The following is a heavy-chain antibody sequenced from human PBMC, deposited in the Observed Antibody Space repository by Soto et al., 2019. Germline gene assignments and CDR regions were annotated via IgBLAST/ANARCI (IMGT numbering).Heavy chain of an antibody. CDR2: IRSKTYGGTI. Sequence: GSLGLSCTASGFSFGDYVMSGVRQAPGKGLEWVGFIRSKTYGGTIEYAASVKGRFTISRDDSKSIVYLQMNGLKTEDTAVYYCTRDVLFSSGSYYYYYGMDVWGQGTTVTSP. J-gene: IGHJ6*02. D-gene: IGHD3-10*01. CDR1: GFSFGDYV. CDR3: TRDVLFSSGSYYYYYGMDV. V-gene: IGHV3-49*04.